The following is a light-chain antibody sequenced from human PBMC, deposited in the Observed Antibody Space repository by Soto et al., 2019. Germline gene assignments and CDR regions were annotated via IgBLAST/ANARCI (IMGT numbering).Light chain of an antibody. Sequence: DIGMTQPPLSCPVSPEEPASISCRSSQNLLHIIEYNNWDWNLQKPGQSPQLLIFLGSNRASGVPDRFSGSGSGTDFTLKISRVEAEDVGVYYCMQALQTPRTFGGGTKLEIK. V-gene: IGKV2-28*01. J-gene: IGKJ4*01. CDR1: QNLLHIIEYNN. CDR3: MQALQTPRT. CDR2: LGS.